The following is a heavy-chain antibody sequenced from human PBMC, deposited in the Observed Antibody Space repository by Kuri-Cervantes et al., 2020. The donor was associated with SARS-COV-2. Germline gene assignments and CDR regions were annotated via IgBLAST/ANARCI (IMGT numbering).Heavy chain of an antibody. V-gene: IGHV4-61*01. CDR2: IYYSGST. CDR1: GYSISSGYY. CDR3: ARALRDYVWGSSNYYYMDV. D-gene: IGHD3-16*01. J-gene: IGHJ6*03. Sequence: SQTLLLTCAVSGYSISSGYYWSWIRQPPGKGLEWIGYIYYSGSTNYNPSLKSRVTISVDTSKNQFSLKLSSVTAADTAVYYCARALRDYVWGSSNYYYMDVWGKGTTVTVSS.